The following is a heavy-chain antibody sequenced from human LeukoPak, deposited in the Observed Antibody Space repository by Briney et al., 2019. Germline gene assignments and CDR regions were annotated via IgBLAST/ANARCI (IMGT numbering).Heavy chain of an antibody. CDR1: GGSISSYY. CDR2: IYYSGST. J-gene: IGHJ6*03. CDR3: ARAPDYYDILACHIGLYYYYYIDV. V-gene: IGHV4-59*01. Sequence: SETLSLTCTVSGGSISSYYWSWIRQPPGKGLEWIGYIYYSGSTNYNPSLKSRVTISVDTSKNQFSLKLSSVTAADTAVYYCARAPDYYDILACHIGLYYYYYIDVWGKGTTVTVSS. D-gene: IGHD3-9*01.